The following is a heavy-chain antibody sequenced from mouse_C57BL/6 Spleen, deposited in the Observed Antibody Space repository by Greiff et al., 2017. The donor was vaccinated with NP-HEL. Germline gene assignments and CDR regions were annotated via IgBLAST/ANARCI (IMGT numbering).Heavy chain of an antibody. Sequence: EVHLVESGGGLVQPGGSLKLSCAASGFTFSDYYMYWVRQTPEKRLEWVAYISNGGGSTYYPDNVKGSITISRDNAKNTLYLQMSRLKSEDTAMYYCARGHGYYVAMDYWGQGTSVTVSS. CDR1: GFTFSDYY. D-gene: IGHD2-3*01. CDR3: ARGHGYYVAMDY. J-gene: IGHJ4*01. CDR2: ISNGGGST. V-gene: IGHV5-12*01.